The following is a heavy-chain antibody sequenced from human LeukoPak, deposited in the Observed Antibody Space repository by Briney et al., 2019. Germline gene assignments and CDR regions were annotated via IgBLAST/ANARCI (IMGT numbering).Heavy chain of an antibody. D-gene: IGHD6-13*01. CDR1: GGSISSYY. J-gene: IGHJ3*02. V-gene: IGHV4-59*01. CDR2: IYYSGST. Sequence: SETLSLTCTVSGGSISSYYWSWIRQPPGKGLEWIGYIYYSGSTNYNPSLKSRVTISVDTSKNQFSLKLSSVTAADTAVYYCARGVAAAPSISFDIWGQGTMVTVSS. CDR3: ARGVAAAPSISFDI.